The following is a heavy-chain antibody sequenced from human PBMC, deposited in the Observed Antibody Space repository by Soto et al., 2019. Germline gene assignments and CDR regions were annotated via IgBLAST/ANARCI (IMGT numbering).Heavy chain of an antibody. CDR3: ATALGCRSTSCTLDY. Sequence: QVQLVQSGAEVKKPGSSVNVSRKASGGTFGSYAFSWVRQAPGQGLKWMGGIIPVSGAAHYAQKFQGRVTITADESTSTAYMELSSLSSQDTAVYYCATALGCRSTSCTLDYWGQGTRVIVSS. CDR1: GGTFGSYA. V-gene: IGHV1-69*01. CDR2: IIPVSGAA. J-gene: IGHJ4*02. D-gene: IGHD2-2*01.